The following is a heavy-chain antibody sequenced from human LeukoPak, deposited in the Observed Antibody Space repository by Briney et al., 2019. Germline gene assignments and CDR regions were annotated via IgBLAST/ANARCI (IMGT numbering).Heavy chain of an antibody. J-gene: IGHJ4*02. CDR2: IYSGGNI. D-gene: IGHD3-22*01. CDR1: GFTVSNNY. Sequence: GGSLRLSCAASGFTVSNNYMSWVRQAPGKGLEWVSVIYSGGNIYYADSVKGRFTISRDNSKNTLYLQMNSLRAEDTAVYYCARKSVRDSSGYSPFDYWGQGTLVTVSS. V-gene: IGHV3-66*01. CDR3: ARKSVRDSSGYSPFDY.